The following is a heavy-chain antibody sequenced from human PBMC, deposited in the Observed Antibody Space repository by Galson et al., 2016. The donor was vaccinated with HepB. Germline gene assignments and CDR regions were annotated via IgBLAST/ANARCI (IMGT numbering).Heavy chain of an antibody. Sequence: ETLSLTCTISGGYTRSYWWSWIRQPPGKGLEWIGYIYYSWTTNYNPSLKSRVTMSLDTSETQFSLKLTSVTAADTAVYYCARANDYAPFDKWGQGALVSVSS. CDR1: GGYTRSYW. CDR2: IYYSWTT. J-gene: IGHJ4*02. D-gene: IGHD4-17*01. V-gene: IGHV4-59*01. CDR3: ARANDYAPFDK.